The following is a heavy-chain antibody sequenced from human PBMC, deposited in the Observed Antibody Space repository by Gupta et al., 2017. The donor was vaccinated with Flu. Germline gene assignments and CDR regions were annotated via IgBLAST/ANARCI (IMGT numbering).Heavy chain of an antibody. V-gene: IGHV3-23*01. CDR1: GFTFSSYA. J-gene: IGHJ4*02. CDR3: AKGAYESSGYYYDVDY. D-gene: IGHD3-22*01. CDR2: ISGSGGST. Sequence: EVQLLESGGGLVQPGGSLRLSCAASGFTFSSYAMSWVRQAPGKGLVWVSAISGSGGSTYYADSVKGRFTISRDNSKNTLYLQMNSLRAEDTAVYYCAKGAYESSGYYYDVDYWGQGTLVTVSS.